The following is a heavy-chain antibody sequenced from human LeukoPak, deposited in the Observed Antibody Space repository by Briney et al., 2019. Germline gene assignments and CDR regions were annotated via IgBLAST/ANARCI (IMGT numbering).Heavy chain of an antibody. V-gene: IGHV1-18*01. CDR1: GYTFTSYG. J-gene: IGHJ3*02. CDR3: ARAGGSGYYDSSGYYPHAFDI. D-gene: IGHD3-22*01. Sequence: GASVKVSCKASGYTFTSYGISWVRQAPGQGLEWMGWISAYNGNTNYAQKLQGRVTMTTDTSTSTAYMELGSLRSDDTAVYYCARAGGSGYYDSSGYYPHAFDIWGQGTMVTVSS. CDR2: ISAYNGNT.